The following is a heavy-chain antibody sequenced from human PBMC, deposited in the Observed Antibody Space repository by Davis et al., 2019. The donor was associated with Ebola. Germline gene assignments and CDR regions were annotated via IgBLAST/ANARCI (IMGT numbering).Heavy chain of an antibody. V-gene: IGHV3-30*09. Sequence: GESLKISCAASRFTFSNYAMHWVRQAPGKGLEWVALISYDGKNKYYADSVKGRFAISRDNSKNSLYLQMNSLRDEDTSVYYCAREGGYCSGGACYSGGFDYWGLGTLVTVSS. CDR2: ISYDGKNK. J-gene: IGHJ4*02. CDR3: AREGGYCSGGACYSGGFDY. CDR1: RFTFSNYA. D-gene: IGHD2-15*01.